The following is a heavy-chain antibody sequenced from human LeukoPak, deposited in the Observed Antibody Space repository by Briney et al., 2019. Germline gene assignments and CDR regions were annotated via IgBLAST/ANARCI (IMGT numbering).Heavy chain of an antibody. CDR2: IRYDGSNK. Sequence: GGSLRLSCAASGFTFSSYGMHWVRQAPGKGLEWVAFIRYDGSNKYYADSVKGRFTISRDNAKNSLYLQLNSLRAEDTAVYYCARSSTTYYYDSSSHYWGQGTLVTVSS. J-gene: IGHJ4*02. D-gene: IGHD3-22*01. CDR3: ARSSTTYYYDSSSHY. V-gene: IGHV3-30*02. CDR1: GFTFSSYG.